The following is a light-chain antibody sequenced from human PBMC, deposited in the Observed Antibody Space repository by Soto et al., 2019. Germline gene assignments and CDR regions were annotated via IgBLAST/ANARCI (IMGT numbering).Light chain of an antibody. CDR2: EVS. V-gene: IGLV2-14*01. CDR3: SSYTNTNTLVV. Sequence: QSVLAQPASVSGSPGQSITISCTGTSSDVGNYNYVSWYQQRPGKAPKLIIYEVSNRPSGVSNRFSGSKSGYTASLTISGLQAEDEADYYCSSYTNTNTLVVFGGGTQLTVL. J-gene: IGLJ3*02. CDR1: SSDVGNYNY.